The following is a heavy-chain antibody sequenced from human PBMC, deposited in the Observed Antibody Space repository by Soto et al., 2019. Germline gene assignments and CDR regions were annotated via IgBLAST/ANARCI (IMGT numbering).Heavy chain of an antibody. Sequence: QVQLVQAGAEEKKPGASVKVSCKASGYTFTSYAMHWVRQAPGQRLEWIGWIHAGNGNTKYSQKFQGRVTITSDTSASTASMELSRLRSEDTAVYYCARSIVVVTALDYWGQGTLVTVSS. J-gene: IGHJ4*02. CDR2: IHAGNGNT. V-gene: IGHV1-3*05. CDR3: ARSIVVVTALDY. D-gene: IGHD2-21*02. CDR1: GYTFTSYA.